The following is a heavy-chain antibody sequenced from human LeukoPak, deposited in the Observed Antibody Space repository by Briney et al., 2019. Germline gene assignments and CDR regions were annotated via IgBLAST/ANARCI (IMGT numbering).Heavy chain of an antibody. CDR2: IYYSGST. Sequence: SETLSLTCTVSGGSISSYYWSWIRQPPVKVLERIGYIYYSGSTNYNPSLKSRVTISVDTSKNQFSLKLSSVTAADTAVYYCARAANSGRYYADYFQHWGQGTLVTVSS. CDR1: GGSISSYY. D-gene: IGHD1-26*01. V-gene: IGHV4-59*01. J-gene: IGHJ1*01. CDR3: ARAANSGRYYADYFQH.